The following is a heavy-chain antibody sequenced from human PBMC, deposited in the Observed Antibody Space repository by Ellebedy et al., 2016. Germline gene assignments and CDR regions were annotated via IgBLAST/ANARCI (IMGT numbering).Heavy chain of an antibody. Sequence: GSLRLSXTVSGGSISTYYWSWIRQPPGKGLEWIGDINYRGNSNYNPSLKSRVTISIDTPRNQFSLELTSVTAADTAVYYCARGVVVTAIHYYYYGMDVWGQGTTVTVSS. D-gene: IGHD2-21*02. J-gene: IGHJ6*02. CDR2: INYRGNS. CDR3: ARGVVVTAIHYYYYGMDV. V-gene: IGHV4-59*01. CDR1: GGSISTYY.